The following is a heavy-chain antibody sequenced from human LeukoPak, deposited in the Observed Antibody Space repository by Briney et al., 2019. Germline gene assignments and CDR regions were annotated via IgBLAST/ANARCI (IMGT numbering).Heavy chain of an antibody. CDR2: ISSSGTTI. CDR1: GFIFRDYY. D-gene: IGHD5-12*01. CDR3: ANLGGGYDPGDY. J-gene: IGHJ4*02. V-gene: IGHV3-11*04. Sequence: GGSLRLSCAASGFIFRDYYMSWIRQAPGKGLEWISYISSSGTTIFYADSVKGRFTISRDNAKNSLYLQMNSLRAEDMAVYYCANLGGGYDPGDYWGQGTLVTVSS.